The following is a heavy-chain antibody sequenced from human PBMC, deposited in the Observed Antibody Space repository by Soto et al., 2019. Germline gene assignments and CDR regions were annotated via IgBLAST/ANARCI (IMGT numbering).Heavy chain of an antibody. CDR2: INPNSGGT. J-gene: IGHJ5*02. D-gene: IGHD1-7*01. V-gene: IGHV1-2*02. CDR1: GYTFTGYY. CDR3: ARETGTTNWFDP. Sequence: ASVKVSCKASGYTFTGYYMHWVRQAPGQGLEWMGWINPNSGGTNYAQKFRGRVTMTRDTSISTAYMELSRLRSDDTAVYYCARETGTTNWFDPWGQGTLVTVSS.